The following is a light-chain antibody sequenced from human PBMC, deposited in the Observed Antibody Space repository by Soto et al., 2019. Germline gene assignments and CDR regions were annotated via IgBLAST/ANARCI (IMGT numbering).Light chain of an antibody. CDR1: SSDVGGYNY. V-gene: IGLV2-14*01. J-gene: IGLJ1*01. CDR3: SSYTSSSTYA. CDR2: EVS. Sequence: QSALTQPASVSGSPGQSITISCTGTSSDVGGYNYVSWYQQHPGKAPKLMIYEVSNRPSGVSNRFSGSKSGNTASLTTSGLQAEDETDYYCSSYTSSSTYAFGTGTKGTVL.